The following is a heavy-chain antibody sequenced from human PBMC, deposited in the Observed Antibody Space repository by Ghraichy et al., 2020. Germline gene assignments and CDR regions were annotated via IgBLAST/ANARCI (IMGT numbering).Heavy chain of an antibody. Sequence: LSLTCTVSGGSISGYYWSWIRQPPGKELDWIGHVYYTGSTNNNPSLKGRVTMSVDTSKNQFSLKLNSLTAADTAVYYCARGRPYRGKSFFDYWGPGALVTVSS. J-gene: IGHJ4*02. CDR2: VYYTGST. CDR3: ARGRPYRGKSFFDY. D-gene: IGHD4-23*01. CDR1: GGSISGYY. V-gene: IGHV4-59*01.